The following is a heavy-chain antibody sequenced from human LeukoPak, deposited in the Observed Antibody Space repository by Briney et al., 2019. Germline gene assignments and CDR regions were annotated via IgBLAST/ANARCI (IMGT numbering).Heavy chain of an antibody. D-gene: IGHD3-3*01. CDR2: ISSSSATI. CDR3: VRNLDFWGDSEDY. CDR1: GFTFSSYS. J-gene: IGHJ4*02. V-gene: IGHV3-48*01. Sequence: GGSLRLSCAASGFTFSSYSMNWVRQAPGKGLEWVSYISSSSATIYYADSVKGRFTISRDNSKNTLYLQMNSLRAEDTAVYYCVRNLDFWGDSEDYWGQGTLVTVSS.